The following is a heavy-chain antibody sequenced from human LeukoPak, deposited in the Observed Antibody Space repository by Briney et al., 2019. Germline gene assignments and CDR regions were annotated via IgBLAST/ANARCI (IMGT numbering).Heavy chain of an antibody. J-gene: IGHJ5*02. CDR2: ISYDGSNK. D-gene: IGHD3-10*01. V-gene: IGHV3-30-3*01. Sequence: GGSLRLSCAASGCTFSSYAMQWVRQAPGKGLEGVAVISYDGSNKYYADSVKGRFTISRDNSKNTLYLQMNSLRAEDTAVYYCARDTVPRGSGSWGTDPWGQGTLVTVSS. CDR1: GCTFSSYA. CDR3: ARDTVPRGSGSWGTDP.